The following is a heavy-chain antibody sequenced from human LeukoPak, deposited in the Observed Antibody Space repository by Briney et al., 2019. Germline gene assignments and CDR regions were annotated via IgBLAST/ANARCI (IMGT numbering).Heavy chain of an antibody. CDR1: GFTFSSYS. Sequence: GGSLRLSCAASGFTFSSYSMNWVRQAPGKGLEWVSSISSSSSYIYYADSVKGRFTISRDNVKNSLYLQMNSLRAEDTAVYYCARDLGAMVTDAFDIWGQGTMVTVSS. CDR3: ARDLGAMVTDAFDI. J-gene: IGHJ3*02. V-gene: IGHV3-21*01. CDR2: ISSSSSYI. D-gene: IGHD5-18*01.